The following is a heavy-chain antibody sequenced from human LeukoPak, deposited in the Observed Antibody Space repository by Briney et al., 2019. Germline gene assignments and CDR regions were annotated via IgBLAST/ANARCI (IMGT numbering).Heavy chain of an antibody. CDR3: ARAPYTAMAYYYYGMDV. CDR1: GFTFSSYE. J-gene: IGHJ6*02. D-gene: IGHD5-18*01. Sequence: GGSLRLSCAASGFTFSSYEMNWVRQAPGKGLEWVAVISYDGSNKYYADSVKGRFTISRDNSKNTLYLQMNSLRAEDTAVYYCARAPYTAMAYYYYGMDVWGQGTTVTVSS. V-gene: IGHV3-30-3*01. CDR2: ISYDGSNK.